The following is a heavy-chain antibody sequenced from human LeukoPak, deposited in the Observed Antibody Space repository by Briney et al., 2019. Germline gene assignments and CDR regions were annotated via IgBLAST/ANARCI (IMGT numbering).Heavy chain of an antibody. D-gene: IGHD5-24*01. Sequence: GGSLRLSCAASGFIFSSYWMSWVRQAPGKGLEWVANIKQDGSEKYYVDSVKGRFTISRDNAKNSLYLQMNSLRAEDTAVYYCARWGVMEMATILFDYWGQGTLVTVSS. J-gene: IGHJ4*02. CDR3: ARWGVMEMATILFDY. CDR1: GFIFSSYW. CDR2: IKQDGSEK. V-gene: IGHV3-7*01.